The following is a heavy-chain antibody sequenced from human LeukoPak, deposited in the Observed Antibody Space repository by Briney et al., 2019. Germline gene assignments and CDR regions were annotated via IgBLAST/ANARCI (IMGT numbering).Heavy chain of an antibody. CDR2: ISGSGGST. D-gene: IGHD3-10*01. V-gene: IGHV3-23*01. CDR1: GFTFSSYA. CDR3: AISSYYYGSGSPSGY. Sequence: QTGGSLRLSCAASGFTFSSYAMSWVRQAPGKGLEWVSAISGSGGSTYYADSVKGRFTISRDNSKNTLYLQMNSLRAEDAAVYYCAISSYYYGSGSPSGYWGQGTLVTVSS. J-gene: IGHJ4*02.